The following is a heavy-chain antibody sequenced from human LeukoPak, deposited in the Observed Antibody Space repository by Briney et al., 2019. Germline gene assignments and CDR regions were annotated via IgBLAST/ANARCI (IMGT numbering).Heavy chain of an antibody. CDR3: ARAQQLTYFDY. J-gene: IGHJ4*01. CDR1: GVSISSGSYY. V-gene: IGHV4-61*02. Sequence: PSETLSLTGTVSGVSISSGSYYWSWIRQPAGKGLEWIGRIYTSGSTNYNPSLKSRVTISVDTSKNQFSLKLSSVTAADTAVYYCARAQQLTYFDYWGHGTLVTVSS. CDR2: IYTSGST. D-gene: IGHD6-13*01.